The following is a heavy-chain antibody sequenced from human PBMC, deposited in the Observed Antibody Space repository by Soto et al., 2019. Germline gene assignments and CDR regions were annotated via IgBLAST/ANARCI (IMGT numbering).Heavy chain of an antibody. Sequence: PSETLSLTCSVSGFAISRGYYWSWVRQPPGKGLEWIGSIYPSVSSYHNPSLATRLGLSIDASKNQFTLNLTSVTAADTALYFGAREKVGTTFFDTWGQGIQVTVSS. CDR2: IYPSVSS. D-gene: IGHD2-21*02. J-gene: IGHJ4*02. CDR3: AREKVGTTFFDT. V-gene: IGHV4-38-2*02. CDR1: GFAISRGYY.